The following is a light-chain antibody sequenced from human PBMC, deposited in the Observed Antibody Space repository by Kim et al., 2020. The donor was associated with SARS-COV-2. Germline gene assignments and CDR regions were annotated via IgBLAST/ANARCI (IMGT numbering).Light chain of an antibody. CDR3: QSFDRSLGDVV. CDR1: NSNLGTGYS. V-gene: IGLV1-40*01. J-gene: IGLJ2*01. CDR2: QHA. Sequence: QRAAISSTGNNSNLGTGYSVQCFQQLPATAPKHLLFQHAKSPSGVPDRFSGSKSGSSASLTITGLQAEDEGDYYCQSFDRSLGDVVFGGGTKVTVL.